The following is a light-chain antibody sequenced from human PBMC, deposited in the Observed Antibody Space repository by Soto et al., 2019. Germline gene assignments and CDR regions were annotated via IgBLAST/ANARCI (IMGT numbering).Light chain of an antibody. J-gene: IGKJ1*01. Sequence: DIQMTQSPSSLSASVGDRVTITCRASQSINSYLNWYQQKPGKAPKFLLYAASSLQSGVQSRFSGSGSGTDFTLTISSLQSEDCATYYCQQSYSSPWTFGQGTKVEI. CDR3: QQSYSSPWT. CDR1: QSINSY. CDR2: AAS. V-gene: IGKV1-39*01.